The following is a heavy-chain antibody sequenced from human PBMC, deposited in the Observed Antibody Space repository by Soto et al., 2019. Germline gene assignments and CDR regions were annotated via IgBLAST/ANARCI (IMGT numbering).Heavy chain of an antibody. CDR3: ARPAHIVVVTATTFGAFDI. J-gene: IGHJ3*02. CDR1: GGSISSNNW. Sequence: SETLSLTCAVSGGSISSNNWWSWVRQPPGKGLEWIGEINHSGTTNYNPSLKSRVTISVDTSKNQFSLKLSSVTAADTAVYYCARPAHIVVVTATTFGAFDIWGQGTMVTVSS. V-gene: IGHV4-4*02. D-gene: IGHD2-21*02. CDR2: INHSGTT.